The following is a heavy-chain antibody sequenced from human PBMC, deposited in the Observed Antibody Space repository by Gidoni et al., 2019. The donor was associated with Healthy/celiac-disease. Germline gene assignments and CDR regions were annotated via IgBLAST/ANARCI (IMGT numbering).Heavy chain of an antibody. V-gene: IGHV4-4*02. J-gene: IGHJ6*02. CDR2: IYHSGST. CDR1: GGSISSRNW. Sequence: QVQLQESGPGLLKPSGTLSLTCAVSGGSISSRNWWSWVRQPPGKGLEWIGEIYHSGSTNYNPSLKSRVTISVDKSKNQFALKLSSVTAADTAVYYCAREDSGWYRGYYGMDVWGQGTTVTVSS. D-gene: IGHD6-19*01. CDR3: AREDSGWYRGYYGMDV.